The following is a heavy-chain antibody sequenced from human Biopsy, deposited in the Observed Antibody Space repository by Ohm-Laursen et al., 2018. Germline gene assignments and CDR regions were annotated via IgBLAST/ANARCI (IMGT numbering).Heavy chain of an antibody. D-gene: IGHD3-9*01. J-gene: IGHJ1*01. CDR1: GGTFSNYG. V-gene: IGHV1-69*06. Sequence: SSVKVSCKAPGGTFSNYGVNWVRQAPGQGLEWLGGNIPILGTGNYAQKFQDRVTVAADTSTSAATMELRSLRSDDTAAYYCATKLTGYFHHWGQGTLVIVSS. CDR2: NIPILGTG. CDR3: ATKLTGYFHH.